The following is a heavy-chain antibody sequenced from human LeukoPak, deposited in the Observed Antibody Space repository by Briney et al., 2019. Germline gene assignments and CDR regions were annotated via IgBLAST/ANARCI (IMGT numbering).Heavy chain of an antibody. CDR3: AREFTAALDY. CDR2: IISIFVIA. CDR1: GGTFSSYA. J-gene: IGHJ4*02. Sequence: ASVKVSCKASGGTFSSYAISWVRQAPGQGLEWMGRIISIFVIANYAQKFQGRVTITADKSTSTAYMELSSLRSEDTAVYYCAREFTAALDYWGQGTLVTVSS. D-gene: IGHD3-16*01. V-gene: IGHV1-69*04.